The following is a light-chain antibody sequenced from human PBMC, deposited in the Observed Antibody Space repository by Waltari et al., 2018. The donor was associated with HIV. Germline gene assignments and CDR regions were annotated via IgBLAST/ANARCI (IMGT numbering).Light chain of an antibody. V-gene: IGKV3-15*01. CDR2: GAS. CDR3: QQYNNWPRT. Sequence: DIVMPQPPATLSVYPGERVTPSCSASQNVITNLAWYQQKPGQAPRLLIYGASTRATGVPPRFSGGGSGTEFTLTIGSLQSEDFAFYYCQQYNNWPRTFGQGAKVEVK. CDR1: QNVITN. J-gene: IGKJ1*01.